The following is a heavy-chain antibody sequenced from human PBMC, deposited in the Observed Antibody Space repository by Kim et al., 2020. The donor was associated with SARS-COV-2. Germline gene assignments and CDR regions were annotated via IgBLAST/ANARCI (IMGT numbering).Heavy chain of an antibody. V-gene: IGHV3-7*01. Sequence: GGSLRLSCAASGFTFSGYWMSWVRQTPGRGLEWVANIRTDGGSAYYVDSVKGRFAVSRDNAKNSLFLQMSSLRVEDTAIYYCATQEWSTHHDWGQGTLVTVSS. CDR3: ATQEWSTHHD. D-gene: IGHD3-3*01. CDR1: GFTFSGYW. CDR2: IRTDGGSA. J-gene: IGHJ4*02.